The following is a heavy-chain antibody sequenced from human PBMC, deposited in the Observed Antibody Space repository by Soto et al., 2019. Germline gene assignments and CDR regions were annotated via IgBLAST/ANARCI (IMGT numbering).Heavy chain of an antibody. CDR2: ISYDGSNK. J-gene: IGHJ3*02. D-gene: IGHD2-21*02. V-gene: IGHV3-30*18. CDR3: AKNGGGDWEDAFDI. Sequence: QVQLVESGGGVVQPGRSLRLSCAASGFTFSSYGMHWVRQAPGKGLEWVAVISYDGSNKYYADSVKGRFTISRDNSKNPLYLQMNSLRAEDTVVYYCAKNGGGDWEDAFDIWGQGTMVTVSS. CDR1: GFTFSSYG.